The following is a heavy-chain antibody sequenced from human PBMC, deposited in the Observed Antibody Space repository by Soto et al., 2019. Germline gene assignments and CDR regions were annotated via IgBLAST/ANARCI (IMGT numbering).Heavy chain of an antibody. J-gene: IGHJ4*02. CDR1: GFTFSNYA. V-gene: IGHV3-23*01. D-gene: IGHD3-3*01. CDR2: VSGSGGST. CDR3: AKASSHYDFWSGLDY. Sequence: GGSLRLSCTASGFTFSNYAMSWVRQAPEKGLEWVSVVSGSGGSTYFADSVKGRFTISRDNSKNTLYLQMNSLRAEDTALYYCAKASSHYDFWSGLDYWGQGTLVTVSS.